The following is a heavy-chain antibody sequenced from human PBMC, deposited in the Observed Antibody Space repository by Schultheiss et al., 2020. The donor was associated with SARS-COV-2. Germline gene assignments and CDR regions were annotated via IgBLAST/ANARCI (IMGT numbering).Heavy chain of an antibody. D-gene: IGHD4-23*01. CDR3: TSRVVTLDY. CDR2: IYSGGST. V-gene: IGHV3-66*01. J-gene: IGHJ4*02. Sequence: GESLKISCEASGFTVSSNHMSWVRQAPGKGLEWVSIIYSGGSTYYADSVKGRFTISRDDSKNTAYLQMNSLKTEDTAVYYCTSRVVTLDYWGQGTLVTVSS. CDR1: GFTVSSNH.